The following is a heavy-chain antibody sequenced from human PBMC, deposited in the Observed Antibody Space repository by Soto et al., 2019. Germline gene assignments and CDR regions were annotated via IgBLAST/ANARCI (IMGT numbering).Heavy chain of an antibody. D-gene: IGHD5-12*01. CDR2: ISWNSGSI. Sequence: GGSLRLSCAASGFTFDDYAMHWVRQAPGKGLEWVSGISWNSGSIGYADSLKGRFTISRDNAKNSLYLQMNSLRAEDTALYYCAKDSLRQYSGYEWGGPAFDIWGQGTMVTVSS. J-gene: IGHJ3*02. V-gene: IGHV3-9*01. CDR1: GFTFDDYA. CDR3: AKDSLRQYSGYEWGGPAFDI.